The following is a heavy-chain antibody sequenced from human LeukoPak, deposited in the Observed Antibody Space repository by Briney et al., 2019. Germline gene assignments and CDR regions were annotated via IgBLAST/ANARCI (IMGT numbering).Heavy chain of an antibody. CDR3: ARQTGSGLFILP. J-gene: IGHJ4*02. V-gene: IGHV4-39*01. CDR1: GVSISSSNSY. Sequence: PSETLSLTCTVSGVSISSSNSYWGWIRQPPGKGLEWIGSIYYTGNTYYNASLKSRVTISIDTSKNQISLRLTSVTATDTAVYYCARQTGSGLFILPGGQGTLVTVSS. CDR2: IYYTGNT. D-gene: IGHD3/OR15-3a*01.